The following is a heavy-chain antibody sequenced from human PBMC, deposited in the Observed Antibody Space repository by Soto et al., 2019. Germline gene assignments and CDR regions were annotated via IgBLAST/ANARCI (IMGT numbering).Heavy chain of an antibody. D-gene: IGHD5-18*01. V-gene: IGHV1-46*01. Sequence: ASVKVSCKASGYTFTSYYMHWVRQAPGQGLEWMGIINPSGGSISYAQKFQGRVTMTRDTSTSTVYMELSSLRSEDTAVYYCAREDTAMAYDYWGQGTLVTVSS. CDR3: AREDTAMAYDY. CDR1: GYTFTSYY. J-gene: IGHJ4*02. CDR2: INPSGGSI.